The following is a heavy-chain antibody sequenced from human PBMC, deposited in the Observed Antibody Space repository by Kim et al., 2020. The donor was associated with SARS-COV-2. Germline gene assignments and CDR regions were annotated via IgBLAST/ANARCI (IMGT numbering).Heavy chain of an antibody. CDR3: ASVLDSSGYYYFPPYGMDV. V-gene: IGHV3-74*01. CDR1: GFTFSSYW. D-gene: IGHD3-22*01. CDR2: INSDGSST. Sequence: GGSLRLSCAASGFTFSSYWMHWVRQAPGKGLVWVSRINSDGSSTSYADSVKGRFTISRDNAKNTLYLQMNSLRAEDTAVYYCASVLDSSGYYYFPPYGMDVWGQGTTVTVSS. J-gene: IGHJ6*02.